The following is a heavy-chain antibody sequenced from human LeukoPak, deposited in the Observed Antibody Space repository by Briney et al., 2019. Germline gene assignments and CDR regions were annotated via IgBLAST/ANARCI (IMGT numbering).Heavy chain of an antibody. CDR2: INHSGST. Sequence: PSETLSLTCAVYGGSFSGYYWSWIRQPPGKGLEWIGEINHSGSTNYNPSLKSRVTISVDTSKNQFSLKLSSVTAADTAVYYCARGRGDYDFWSGYYRYFDYWGQGTQVTVSS. CDR1: GGSFSGYY. CDR3: ARGRGDYDFWSGYYRYFDY. D-gene: IGHD3-3*01. J-gene: IGHJ4*02. V-gene: IGHV4-34*01.